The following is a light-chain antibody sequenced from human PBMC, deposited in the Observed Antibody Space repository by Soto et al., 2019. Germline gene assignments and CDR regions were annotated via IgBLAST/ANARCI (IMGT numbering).Light chain of an antibody. CDR2: DGS. J-gene: IGKJ1*01. CDR3: QQYGNSPSWT. V-gene: IGKV3-20*01. Sequence: EIVLTQSPGTLSLSPGERATLSCRASQSVSNIYLGWYQQKPGQAPRLLIFDGSSRATGIPDRFSGSGSGTDFTLTISRLEPEDFAVYYCQQYGNSPSWTFGQGTKVDIK. CDR1: QSVSNIY.